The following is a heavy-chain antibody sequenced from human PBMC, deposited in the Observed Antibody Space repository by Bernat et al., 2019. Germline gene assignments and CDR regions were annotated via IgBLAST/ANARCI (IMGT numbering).Heavy chain of an antibody. D-gene: IGHD3-3*01. CDR3: ARDYTTIFGVDSSDCDI. J-gene: IGHJ3*02. Sequence: QVQLVQSGAEVKKPGASVKVSCKASGYTFTGYYMHCVRQTPGQGLEWMGWINPNSGGTNYAQKFQGCVTMTRDTSISTAYMELSRLRSDDTAVYYCARDYTTIFGVDSSDCDIWGQGKMVT. V-gene: IGHV1-2*04. CDR2: INPNSGGT. CDR1: GYTFTGYY.